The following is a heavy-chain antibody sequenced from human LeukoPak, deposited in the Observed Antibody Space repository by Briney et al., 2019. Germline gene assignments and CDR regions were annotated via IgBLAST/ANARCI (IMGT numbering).Heavy chain of an antibody. J-gene: IGHJ4*02. CDR1: GFTFSSYA. D-gene: IGHD3-22*01. Sequence: GGSLRLSCAASGFTFSSYAMSWVRQAPGKGLEWVSAISGSGGSTYYADSVKGRFTISRDNSKNTLYLQMNSLRAEDTAVYYCAKDLLTMIVVVIRFDYWGQGTLVTVSS. V-gene: IGHV3-23*01. CDR2: ISGSGGST. CDR3: AKDLLTMIVVVIRFDY.